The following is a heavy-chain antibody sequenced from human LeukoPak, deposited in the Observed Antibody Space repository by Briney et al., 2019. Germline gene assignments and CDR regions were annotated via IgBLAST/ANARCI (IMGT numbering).Heavy chain of an antibody. V-gene: IGHV3-13*01. CDR2: IGTLGDT. J-gene: IGHJ6*02. CDR1: GFTFSSYD. D-gene: IGHD2-21*02. Sequence: GGSLRLSCAASGFTFSSYDMHWVRQGTGKGLEWVSAIGTLGDTYYPDSVKGRFTISRENARDSLYLQMNSLTAGDTAVYYCVRASDCDDGDCNLHLGFYYGMDVWGQGTTVTVSS. CDR3: VRASDCDDGDCNLHLGFYYGMDV.